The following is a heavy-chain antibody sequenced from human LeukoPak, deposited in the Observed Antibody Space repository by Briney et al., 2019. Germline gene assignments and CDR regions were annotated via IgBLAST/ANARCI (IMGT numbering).Heavy chain of an antibody. J-gene: IGHJ4*02. D-gene: IGHD3-10*01. Sequence: PGGSLRLSCAASGFTFSSYGMHWVRQAPGKGLEWVAFTRYDGTNEYYADSVKGRFTISRDNSKNTLYLQMNSLRAEDTAVYYCAKYGSGSYYYFDYWGQGTLVTVSS. V-gene: IGHV3-30*02. CDR2: TRYDGTNE. CDR3: AKYGSGSYYYFDY. CDR1: GFTFSSYG.